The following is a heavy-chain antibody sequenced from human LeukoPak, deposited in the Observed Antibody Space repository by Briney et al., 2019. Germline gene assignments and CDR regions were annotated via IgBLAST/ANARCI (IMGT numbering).Heavy chain of an antibody. J-gene: IGHJ4*02. Sequence: SSVKVSCKASGGTFSSYAISWVRQAPGQGHEWMGRIILILDIANYAQKFQGRVTITADKSTSTAYMELSSLRSEDTAVYYCARDPAATAGVAAAGSYYFDYWGQGTLVTVSS. CDR2: IILILDIA. CDR3: ARDPAATAGVAAAGSYYFDY. D-gene: IGHD6-13*01. CDR1: GGTFSSYA. V-gene: IGHV1-69*04.